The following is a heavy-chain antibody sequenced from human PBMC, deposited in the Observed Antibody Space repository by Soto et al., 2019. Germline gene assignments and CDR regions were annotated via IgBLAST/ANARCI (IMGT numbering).Heavy chain of an antibody. CDR3: AKYSGSYPVYNGMSL. CDR2: ISASSDAA. V-gene: IGHV3-23*01. CDR1: GFPFSTAA. J-gene: IGHJ6*02. D-gene: IGHD1-26*01. Sequence: EVQLLESGGGLVQPGGSLRLSCAASGFPFSTAAMNWVRQAPGKGLEWVSIISASSDAAYYAESVKGRFASSRDNSKNTLYLQMKSLRAEDTAVYYCAKYSGSYPVYNGMSLWGQGTTVTVS.